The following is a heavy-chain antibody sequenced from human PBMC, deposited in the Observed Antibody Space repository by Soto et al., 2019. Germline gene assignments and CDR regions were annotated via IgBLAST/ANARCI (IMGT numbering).Heavy chain of an antibody. J-gene: IGHJ6*02. CDR2: ISPGSRYP. CDR3: ASGGDPVYYYGMDV. D-gene: IGHD2-21*01. CDR1: GFTFGDSY. Sequence: VGSLRLSCAGSGFTFGDSYMSWIRQAPGKGLEWLSYISPGSRYPAYADSVKGRFTISRDNSKNTLYLQMNSLRAEDTAVYYCASGGDPVYYYGMDVWGQGTTVTVSS. V-gene: IGHV3-11*06.